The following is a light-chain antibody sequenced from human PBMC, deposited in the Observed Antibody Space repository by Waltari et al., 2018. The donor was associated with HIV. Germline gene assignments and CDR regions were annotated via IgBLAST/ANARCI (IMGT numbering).Light chain of an antibody. CDR3: ATWDDTPTGHVL. V-gene: IGLV1-44*01. J-gene: IGLJ2*01. CDR2: SNN. Sequence: QSVLAQPPSVSGTPGQRVPISCSGTTSNIGTNVVNWYQQVPGTATKLLISSNNQRPSGVPDRFSGFKSGTSASLAINGLQSEDEADYYCATWDDTPTGHVLFGGGTKVTVL. CDR1: TSNIGTNV.